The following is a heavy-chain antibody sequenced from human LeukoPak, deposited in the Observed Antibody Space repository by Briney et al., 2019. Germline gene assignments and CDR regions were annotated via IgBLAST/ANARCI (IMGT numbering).Heavy chain of an antibody. CDR1: GGSISSSPYY. J-gene: IGHJ3*02. Sequence: SETLSLTCTVSGGSISSSPYYWVWIRQPPGTGLEWIGSIFYGGNTYYNPSLLSRVAVSVDASKNQFSLRLSSVTAADTAVYYCARRGVVPAAMHDAFDIWGQGTMVTVSS. CDR2: IFYGGNT. D-gene: IGHD2-2*01. V-gene: IGHV4-39*01. CDR3: ARRGVVPAAMHDAFDI.